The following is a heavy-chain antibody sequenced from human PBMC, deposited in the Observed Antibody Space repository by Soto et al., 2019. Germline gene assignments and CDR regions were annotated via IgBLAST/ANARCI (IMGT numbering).Heavy chain of an antibody. CDR2: INSDGSST. D-gene: IGHD2-2*01. CDR1: GFTFSSYW. J-gene: IGHJ6*02. V-gene: IGHV3-74*01. Sequence: PGGSLRLSCAASGFTFSSYWMHWVRQAPGKGLVWVSRINSDGSSTSYADSVKGRFTISRDNAKNTLYLQMNSLRAEDTAVYYCAREGRRVGYCISTSCYAGMSYYYYGMDVWGQGTTVTVSS. CDR3: AREGRRVGYCISTSCYAGMSYYYYGMDV.